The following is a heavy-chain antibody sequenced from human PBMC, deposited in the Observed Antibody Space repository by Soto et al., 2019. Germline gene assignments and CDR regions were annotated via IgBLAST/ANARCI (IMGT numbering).Heavy chain of an antibody. Sequence: EVQLVESGGGLIQPGGSLRLSCAASGFTVSSNYMSWVRQAPGKGLEWVSVIYSGGSTYYADSVKDRFTISRDNSKNTLYLQMNSLRAEDTAVYYCARESPDFAYFDYWGQGTLVTVSS. V-gene: IGHV3-53*01. CDR1: GFTVSSNY. J-gene: IGHJ4*02. CDR2: IYSGGST. CDR3: ARESPDFAYFDY.